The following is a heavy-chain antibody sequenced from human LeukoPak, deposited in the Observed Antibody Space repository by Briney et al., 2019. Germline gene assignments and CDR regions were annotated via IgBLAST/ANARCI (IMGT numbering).Heavy chain of an antibody. J-gene: IGHJ4*02. CDR3: ARDASSYGGKRVPFDY. Sequence: SVNVSCKVSGGTFSIYAISWGPQAPGQGLEWMGGIIPIFGTANYAQTFQGRVTITADESTSTAYMEMSSLRSEDTAVYYCARDASSYGGKRVPFDYWGQGTLVTVSS. CDR2: IIPIFGTA. CDR1: GGTFSIYA. D-gene: IGHD4-23*01. V-gene: IGHV1-69*13.